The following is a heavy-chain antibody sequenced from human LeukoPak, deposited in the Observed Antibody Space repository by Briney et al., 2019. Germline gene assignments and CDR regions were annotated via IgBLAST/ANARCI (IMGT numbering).Heavy chain of an antibody. CDR3: AAGQGRKAGTHYYYGMDV. V-gene: IGHV1-18*01. D-gene: IGHD6-13*01. CDR2: ISAYNGNT. CDR1: GYTFTSYG. J-gene: IGHJ6*02. Sequence: ASVKVSCKASGYTFTSYGISWVRQAPGQGLEWMGWISAYNGNTNYAQKLQGRVTMTTDTSTSTACMELRSLRSDDTAVYYCAAGQGRKAGTHYYYGMDVWGQGTRSPSP.